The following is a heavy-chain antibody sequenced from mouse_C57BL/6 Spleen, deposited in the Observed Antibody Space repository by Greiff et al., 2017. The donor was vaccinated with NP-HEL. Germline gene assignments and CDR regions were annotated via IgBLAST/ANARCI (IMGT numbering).Heavy chain of an antibody. Sequence: QVQLQQSGPGLVQPSQSLSITCTVSGFSLTSYGVHWVRQSPGKGLEWLGVIWSGGSTDYNAAFISRLSISKDNSKSQVFFKMNSLQADDTAIYYCASSSSAFYAMDYWGQGTSVTVSS. V-gene: IGHV2-2*01. CDR1: GFSLTSYG. J-gene: IGHJ4*01. CDR2: IWSGGST. CDR3: ASSSSAFYAMDY.